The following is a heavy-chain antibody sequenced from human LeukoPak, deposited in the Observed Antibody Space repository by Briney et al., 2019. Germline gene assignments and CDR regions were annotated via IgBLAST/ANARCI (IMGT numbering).Heavy chain of an antibody. D-gene: IGHD3-22*01. CDR2: IYTSGST. Sequence: SETLSLTCTVSGGSISSDYWSWIRQPAVKGLERIGRIYTSGSTNYNPSLKSRVTMSVDTSKNQFSLKLSSVTAADTAVYYCARDKFPEWDYYDSSGYHDAFDIWGQGTMVTVSS. V-gene: IGHV4-4*07. CDR3: ARDKFPEWDYYDSSGYHDAFDI. CDR1: GGSISSDY. J-gene: IGHJ3*02.